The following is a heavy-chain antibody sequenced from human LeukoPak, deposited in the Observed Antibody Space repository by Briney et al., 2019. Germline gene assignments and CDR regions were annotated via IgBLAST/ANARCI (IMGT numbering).Heavy chain of an antibody. V-gene: IGHV3-30*18. CDR3: AKEVIVVVPAAIYYFHY. CDR2: ISYDTSKK. CDR1: SFTFSRYG. J-gene: IGHJ4*02. Sequence: LTLSCTASSFTFSRYGRHWPPQAPGKALEWGADISYDTSKKDYANSGKGRFTIARDNSKHTLYLQMHTLRAEDTAVYHCAKEVIVVVPAAIYYFHYWGRGPLLPLSS. D-gene: IGHD2-2*01.